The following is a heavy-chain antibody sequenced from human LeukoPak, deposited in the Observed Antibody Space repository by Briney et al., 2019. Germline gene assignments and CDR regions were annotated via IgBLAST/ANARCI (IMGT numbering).Heavy chain of an antibody. CDR1: GGSISSYY. CDR3: ARGSSSWQDDAFDI. J-gene: IGHJ3*02. Sequence: SETLSLTCTVSGGSISSYYWSWIRQPPGKGLEWIGYIYYSGSTNYNPSLKSRVTISVDTSKNQFSLKLSSVTAADTAVYYCARGSSSWQDDAFDIWGQGTMVTVSS. CDR2: IYYSGST. D-gene: IGHD6-13*01. V-gene: IGHV4-59*12.